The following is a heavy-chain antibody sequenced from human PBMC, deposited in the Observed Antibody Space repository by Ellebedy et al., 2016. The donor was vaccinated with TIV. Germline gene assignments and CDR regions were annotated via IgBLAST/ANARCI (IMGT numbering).Heavy chain of an antibody. CDR3: ARDGSGSYYNNWFDP. V-gene: IGHV1-69*01. Sequence: KISXAASGYTFTGYYMHWVRQAPGQGLEWMGGIIPIFGTANYAQKFQGRVTITADESTSTAYMELSSLRSEDTAVYYCARDGSGSYYNNWFDPWGQGTLVTVSS. CDR2: IIPIFGTA. CDR1: GYTFTGYY. J-gene: IGHJ5*02. D-gene: IGHD3-10*01.